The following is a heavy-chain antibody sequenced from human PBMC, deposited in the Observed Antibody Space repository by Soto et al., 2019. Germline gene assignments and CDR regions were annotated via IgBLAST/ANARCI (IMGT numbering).Heavy chain of an antibody. CDR3: AKDLIAAAGFFDY. CDR2: ISGSGGST. J-gene: IGHJ4*02. CDR1: GFTFSSYA. Sequence: EVQLLESGGGLVQPGGSLRLSCAASGFTFSSYAMRWVRQAPGKGLEWVSAISGSGGSTYYADSLKGRFTISRDNSKNTPYLQMNSPRAEDTAVYYCAKDLIAAAGFFDYWGQGTLVPVSS. D-gene: IGHD6-13*01. V-gene: IGHV3-23*01.